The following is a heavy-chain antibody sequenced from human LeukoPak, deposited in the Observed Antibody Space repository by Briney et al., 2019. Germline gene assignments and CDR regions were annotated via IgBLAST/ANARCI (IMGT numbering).Heavy chain of an antibody. D-gene: IGHD1-26*01. CDR3: AKSGSYDWFDP. V-gene: IGHV1-2*02. CDR1: GYTFTSYG. J-gene: IGHJ5*02. Sequence: ASVKVSCKASGYTFTSYGISWVRQAPGQGLEWMGWINPNSGGTNYAQKFQGRVTMTRDTSISTAYMELSRLRSDDTAVYYCAKSGSYDWFDPWGQGTLVTVSS. CDR2: INPNSGGT.